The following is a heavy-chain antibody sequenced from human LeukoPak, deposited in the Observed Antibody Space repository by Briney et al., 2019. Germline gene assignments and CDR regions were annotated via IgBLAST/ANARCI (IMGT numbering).Heavy chain of an antibody. CDR1: GGTFSSYA. J-gene: IGHJ6*02. V-gene: IGHV1-69*13. CDR3: ARDLASPGGAHYYYYGMDV. D-gene: IGHD3-10*01. CDR2: IIPNFGTA. Sequence: PVKVSCKASGGTFSSYAISWVRQAPGQGLEWMGGIIPNFGTANYAQKFQGRVTITADESTSTAYMELSSLRSEDTAVYYCARDLASPGGAHYYYYGMDVWGQGTTVTVSS.